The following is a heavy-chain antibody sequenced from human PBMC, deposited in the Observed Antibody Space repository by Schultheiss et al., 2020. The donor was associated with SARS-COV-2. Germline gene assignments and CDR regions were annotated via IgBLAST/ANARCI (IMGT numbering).Heavy chain of an antibody. CDR1: GGSISSYY. V-gene: IGHV4-59*08. D-gene: IGHD2-15*01. CDR3: ARRPCSGGSCYHVDY. J-gene: IGHJ4*02. Sequence: SETLSLTCTVSGGSISSYYWSWIRQPPGKGLEWIGYIYYSGSTYYNPSLKSRVTISVDTSKNQFSLNLSSVTAADTAVYYCARRPCSGGSCYHVDYWGQGTLVTVSS. CDR2: IYYSGST.